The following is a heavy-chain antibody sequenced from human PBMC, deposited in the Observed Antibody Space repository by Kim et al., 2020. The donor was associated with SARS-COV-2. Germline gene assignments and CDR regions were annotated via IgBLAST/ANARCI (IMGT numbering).Heavy chain of an antibody. D-gene: IGHD2-2*01. CDR2: ISYDGSNK. CDR3: AKDRALSTNWFDP. Sequence: GGSLRLSCAASGFSFSSYGMHWVRQAPGKGLERVAVISYDGSNKYYADSVKGRFTISRDNSKNTLYLQMNSLRAEDTAVYYCAKDRALSTNWFDPWGQGTLVTVSS. J-gene: IGHJ5*02. CDR1: GFSFSSYG. V-gene: IGHV3-30*18.